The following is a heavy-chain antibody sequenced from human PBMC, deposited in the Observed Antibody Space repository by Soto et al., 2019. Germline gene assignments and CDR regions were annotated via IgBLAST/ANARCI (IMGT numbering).Heavy chain of an antibody. CDR2: IIPIFGTA. D-gene: IGHD2-15*01. Sequence: SVKVSCKDSGGTFSSYAISWVRQAPGQGLEWMGGIIPIFGTANYAQKFQGRVTITADKSTSTAYMELSSLRSEDTAVYYCARGGIRYCSGGICYSDYCYYYGMDGWGQGTTVTVSS. CDR1: GGTFSSYA. CDR3: ARGGIRYCSGGICYSDYCYYYGMDG. J-gene: IGHJ6*02. V-gene: IGHV1-69*06.